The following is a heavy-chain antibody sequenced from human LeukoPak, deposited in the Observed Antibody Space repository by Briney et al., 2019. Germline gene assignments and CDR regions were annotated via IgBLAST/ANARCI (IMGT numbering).Heavy chain of an antibody. V-gene: IGHV1-8*03. J-gene: IGHJ3*02. Sequence: ASVKVSCKASGYSFTSYDINWVRQATGQGLEWMGWMNPNSYNTGYAQKFQGRVTITRNTSISTAYMELSSLRSEDTAVYYCARRLGLRWDLQAFDIWGQGTVVTVSS. D-gene: IGHD4-23*01. CDR1: GYSFTSYD. CDR2: MNPNSYNT. CDR3: ARRLGLRWDLQAFDI.